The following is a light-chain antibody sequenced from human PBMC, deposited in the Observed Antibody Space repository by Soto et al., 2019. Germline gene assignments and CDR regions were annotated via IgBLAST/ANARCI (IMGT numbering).Light chain of an antibody. Sequence: QSALTQPASVSGSPGQSITISCTGTSSDVGGYNYVSWDQQHPGKAPKLMIYDVSNRPSGVSNRFSGSKSGNTASLTISGLQAEDEADYYCSSDTSSSLYVFGTGTKLTVL. V-gene: IGLV2-14*01. CDR2: DVS. CDR3: SSDTSSSLYV. CDR1: SSDVGGYNY. J-gene: IGLJ1*01.